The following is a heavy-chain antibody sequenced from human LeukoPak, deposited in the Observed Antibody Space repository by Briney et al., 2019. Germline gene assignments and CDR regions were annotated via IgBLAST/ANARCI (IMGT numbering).Heavy chain of an antibody. CDR1: GGSISSYY. J-gene: IGHJ5*02. D-gene: IGHD1-1*01. V-gene: IGHV4-59*01. CDR3: AREGTSGTHLNWFDP. Sequence: SETLSLTCTVSGGSISSYYWSRIRQPPGKGLEWIGHIYGSGSTNYNPSLKSRVTLSVDTSKNQFSLKLSSVTAADTAVYYCAREGTSGTHLNWFDPWGQGTLVTVSS. CDR2: IYGSGST.